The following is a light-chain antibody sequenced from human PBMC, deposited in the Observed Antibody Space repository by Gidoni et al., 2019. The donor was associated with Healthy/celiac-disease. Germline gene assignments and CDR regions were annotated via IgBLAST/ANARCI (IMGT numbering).Light chain of an antibody. Sequence: QSVLTQPPPPSGTPGQRVTISCSGSSSNIGSNYVYWYQQLPGTAPKLLIYRNNQRPSGVPDRFSGSKSGTSASLAISGLRSEDEADYYCAAWDDSLSGSVFGGGTQLTVL. CDR1: SSNIGSNY. J-gene: IGLJ7*01. CDR3: AAWDDSLSGSV. V-gene: IGLV1-47*01. CDR2: RNN.